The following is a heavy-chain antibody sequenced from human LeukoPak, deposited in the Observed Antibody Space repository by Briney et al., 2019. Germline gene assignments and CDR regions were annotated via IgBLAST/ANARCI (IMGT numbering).Heavy chain of an antibody. D-gene: IGHD5-18*01. CDR2: IYSGGST. Sequence: GGSLRLSCAASGFTVSSNYMSWVRQAPGKGLEWVSVIYSGGSTYYADSVKGRFTISRDNSKNTLYLQMNSLRAEDTAVYYCAKGGYSYGYVYYFDYWGQGTLVTVSS. J-gene: IGHJ4*02. V-gene: IGHV3-66*01. CDR3: AKGGYSYGYVYYFDY. CDR1: GFTVSSNY.